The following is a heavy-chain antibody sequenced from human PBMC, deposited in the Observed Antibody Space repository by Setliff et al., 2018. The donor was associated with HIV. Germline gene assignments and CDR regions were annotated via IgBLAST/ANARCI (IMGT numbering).Heavy chain of an antibody. CDR3: AKDLRIDTRADYYIDV. CDR2: IGYGGNDK. J-gene: IGHJ6*03. CDR1: EVSFTFRSFG. V-gene: IGHV3-30*02. D-gene: IGHD5-18*01. Sequence: PGGSLRLSCAASEVSFTFRSFGMHWVRQAPGKGLEWVAFIGYGGNDKFYADSVKGRSTIFRDNSKNTVYLQMTSLRPEDSAVFYCAKDLRIDTRADYYIDVWGKGTTVTVLL.